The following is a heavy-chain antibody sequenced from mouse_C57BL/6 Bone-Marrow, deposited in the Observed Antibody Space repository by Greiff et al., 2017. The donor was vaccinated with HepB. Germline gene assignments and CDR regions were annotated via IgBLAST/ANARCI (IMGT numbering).Heavy chain of an antibody. Sequence: EVKVVESGGGLVQSGRSLRLSCATSGFTFSDFYMEWVRQAPGKGLEWIAASRNKANDYTTEYSASVKGRFIVSRDTSQSILYLQMNALRAEDTAIYYCARDHYYGSSYGYWYFDVWGTGTTVTVSS. D-gene: IGHD1-1*01. CDR2: SRNKANDYTT. V-gene: IGHV7-1*01. CDR1: GFTFSDFY. CDR3: ARDHYYGSSYGYWYFDV. J-gene: IGHJ1*03.